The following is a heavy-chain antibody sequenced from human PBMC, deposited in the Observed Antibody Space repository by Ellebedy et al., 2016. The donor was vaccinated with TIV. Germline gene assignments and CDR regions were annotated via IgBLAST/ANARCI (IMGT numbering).Heavy chain of an antibody. Sequence: PGGSLRLSCVSSEVTFRSYAMHWVRQSPGKGLEWVAVISYDGSNTYYADSVKGRFTISRDNSRSTLYLQMDSLRVEDTAVYYCSRDRFPAHRWFGEFDYWGQGTLVTVSS. J-gene: IGHJ4*02. CDR3: SRDRFPAHRWFGEFDY. V-gene: IGHV3-30*07. CDR2: ISYDGSNT. D-gene: IGHD3-10*01. CDR1: EVTFRSYA.